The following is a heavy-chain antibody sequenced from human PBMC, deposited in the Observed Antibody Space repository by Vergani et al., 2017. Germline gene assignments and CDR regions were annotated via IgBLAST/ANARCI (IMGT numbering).Heavy chain of an antibody. V-gene: IGHV4-34*01. D-gene: IGHD2-2*03. CDR3: ARGRGYCXSTSCYARLNYYYYYMDV. J-gene: IGHJ6*03. CDR2: INHSGST. Sequence: QVQLQQWGAGLLKPSETLSLTCAVSGGSFSGYYWSWIRQPPGQGLEWIGEINHSGSTNYNPSLKSRVTISVDTSKNQFSLKLSSVTAADTAVYYCARGRGYCXSTSCYARLNYYYYYMDVWGKGTTVTVSS. CDR1: GGSFSGYY.